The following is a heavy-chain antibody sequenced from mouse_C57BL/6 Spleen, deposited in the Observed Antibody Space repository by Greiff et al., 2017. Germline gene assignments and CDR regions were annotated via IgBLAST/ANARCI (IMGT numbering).Heavy chain of an antibody. CDR1: GFTFSSYG. J-gene: IGHJ2*01. V-gene: IGHV5-6*01. D-gene: IGHD2-3*01. CDR2: ISSGGSYT. Sequence: EVQLMESGGDLVKPGGSLKLSCAASGFTFSSYGMSWVRQTPDKRLEWVATISSGGSYTYYPDSVKGRFTISRDNAKNTLYLQMSSLKSEDTAMYYCARRNDGYYDYWGQGTTLTVSS. CDR3: ARRNDGYYDY.